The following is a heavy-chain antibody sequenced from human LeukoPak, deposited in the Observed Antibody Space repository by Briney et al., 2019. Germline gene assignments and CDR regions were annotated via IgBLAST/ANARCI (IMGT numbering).Heavy chain of an antibody. CDR1: GFTFSGSV. J-gene: IGHJ4*02. V-gene: IGHV3-73*01. CDR3: AKASVPAAMSRGVPWYFDY. D-gene: IGHD2-2*01. CDR2: IRSKANNYAT. Sequence: PGGSLRLSCAASGFTFSGSVIHWVRQASGKGLEWVGRIRSKANNYATAYTASVKGRFTVSRDDSKNTAYLQMNSLRAEDTAVYYCAKASVPAAMSRGVPWYFDYWGQGTLVTVSS.